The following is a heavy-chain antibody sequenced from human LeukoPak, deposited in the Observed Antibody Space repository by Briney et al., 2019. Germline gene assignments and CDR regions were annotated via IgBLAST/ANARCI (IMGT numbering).Heavy chain of an antibody. V-gene: IGHV1-18*01. J-gene: IGHJ6*02. D-gene: IGHD1-7*01. Sequence: ASVEVSCKASGYTFTSYGISWVRQAPGQGLEWMGWISAYNGNTNYAQKLQGRVTMTTDTSTSTAYMELRSLRSDDTAVYYCARDGITGTISRYYGMDVWGQGTTVTVSS. CDR3: ARDGITGTISRYYGMDV. CDR2: ISAYNGNT. CDR1: GYTFTSYG.